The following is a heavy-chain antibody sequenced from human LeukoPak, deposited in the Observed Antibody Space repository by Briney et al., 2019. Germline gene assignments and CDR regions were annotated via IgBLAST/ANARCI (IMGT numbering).Heavy chain of an antibody. CDR2: IYYSGST. J-gene: IGHJ4*02. D-gene: IGHD3-10*01. CDR1: GGSISSYY. V-gene: IGHV4-59*01. Sequence: PSETLSLTCTVSGGSISSYYWSWIRQPPGTGLEWIGYIYYSGSTNYNPSLKSRVTISEDTSKNQFSLKLSSVTAADTAVYYCATTYYYGSGSYSLVYWGQGTLVTVSS. CDR3: ATTYYYGSGSYSLVY.